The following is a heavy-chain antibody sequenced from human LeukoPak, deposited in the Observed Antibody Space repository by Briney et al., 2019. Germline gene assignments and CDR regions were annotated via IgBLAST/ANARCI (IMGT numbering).Heavy chain of an antibody. D-gene: IGHD6-13*01. CDR3: ARVTGSSWYYSYYMDV. CDR1: GGSISSSSYY. CDR2: IYYSGST. J-gene: IGHJ6*03. Sequence: SETLSLTCTVSGGSISSSSYYWGWIRQPPGKGLEWIGSIYYSGSTYYNPSLKSRVTISVDTSKNQFSLKLSSVTAADTAVYFCARVTGSSWYYSYYMDVWGKGTTVTVSS. V-gene: IGHV4-39*07.